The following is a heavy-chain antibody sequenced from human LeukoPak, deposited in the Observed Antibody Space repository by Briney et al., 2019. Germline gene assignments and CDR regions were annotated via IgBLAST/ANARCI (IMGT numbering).Heavy chain of an antibody. V-gene: IGHV4-59*01. CDR2: GHHTGSS. Sequence: SETLSLTCTVSGTSIRNYYWSWVRQSPGQGLEWLAYGHHTGSSNFSPPFRSRVTTSVDASRNQVSLRLTSMTAADTAVYYCAREKEGTDHDSTAAFHYWGQGILVIVSS. CDR3: AREKEGTDHDSTAAFHY. D-gene: IGHD3-22*01. J-gene: IGHJ4*02. CDR1: GTSIRNYY.